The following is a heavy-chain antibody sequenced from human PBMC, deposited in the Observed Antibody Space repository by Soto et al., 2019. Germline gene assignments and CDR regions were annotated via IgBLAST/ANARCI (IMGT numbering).Heavy chain of an antibody. V-gene: IGHV3-23*01. J-gene: IGHJ3*02. Sequence: GGSLRLSCADSGSTFTDFTMTWVRQAPGKGLEWVSAISGDGLSTYYAGSVKGRFTISRDNSKTTLYLQMNSLRAEDTAVYYCARRPDAFDIWGRGTMVTV. CDR3: ARRPDAFDI. CDR2: ISGDGLST. CDR1: GSTFTDFT.